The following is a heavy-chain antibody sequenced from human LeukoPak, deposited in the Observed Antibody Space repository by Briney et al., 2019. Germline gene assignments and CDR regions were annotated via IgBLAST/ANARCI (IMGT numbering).Heavy chain of an antibody. D-gene: IGHD2-2*01. CDR1: GGSISSYY. J-gene: IGHJ5*02. CDR2: IYYSGST. Sequence: SETLSLTCTVSGGSISSYYWSWIRQPPGKGLEWIGYIYYSGSTNYNPSLKSRVTISVDTSKNQFSLKLSSVTAADTAVYYCAISQPSSPADPWGQGTLVTVSS. V-gene: IGHV4-59*08. CDR3: AISQPSSPADP.